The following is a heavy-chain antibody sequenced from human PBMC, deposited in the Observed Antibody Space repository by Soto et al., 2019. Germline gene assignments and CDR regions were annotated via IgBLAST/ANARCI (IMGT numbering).Heavy chain of an antibody. CDR3: AREFAPGSPNYDY. Sequence: GGSLRLSCAASGFTFSNYAMSWVRQPPGKGLEWVSTFTRNGNTYYADSVKGRFTISRDNSKNTLSLQMDSLRAEDTAVCYCAREFAPGSPNYDYWGLGTLVTVSS. D-gene: IGHD3-10*01. V-gene: IGHV3-23*01. J-gene: IGHJ4*02. CDR1: GFTFSNYA. CDR2: FTRNGNT.